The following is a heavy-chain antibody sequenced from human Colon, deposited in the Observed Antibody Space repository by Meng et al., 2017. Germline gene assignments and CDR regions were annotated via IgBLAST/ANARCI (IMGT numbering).Heavy chain of an antibody. CDR3: GRDQGRELINH. J-gene: IGHJ4*02. D-gene: IGHD1-1*01. CDR2: VYHRGAT. V-gene: IGHV4-4*02. Sequence: QVQAPESGPRLVKSCWTLSLTCTVSGGSISSDIWWSWVRQPPGKGLEWIGEVYHRGATNYNRLVKGRVDISVDKSKSQFYRSMFSVTAADTAVDYCGRDQGRELINHWGQGTLVTVSS. CDR1: GGSISSDIW.